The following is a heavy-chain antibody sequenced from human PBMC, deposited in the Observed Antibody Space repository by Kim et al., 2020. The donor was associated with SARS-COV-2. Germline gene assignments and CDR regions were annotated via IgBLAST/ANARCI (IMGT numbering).Heavy chain of an antibody. CDR3: ARDPITMVRGAHLSYYGMDV. D-gene: IGHD3-10*01. V-gene: IGHV4-39*07. J-gene: IGHJ6*04. Sequence: SETLSLTCTVSGGSISSTNYYWGWFRPPPGKGREWIGSIYYTGKTYYNPSLKSRGTIPVNTSKTQISLKLSSVTAADTAVYYCARDPITMVRGAHLSYYGMDVGAEGTRVTVSS. CDR2: IYYTGKT. CDR1: GGSISSTNYY.